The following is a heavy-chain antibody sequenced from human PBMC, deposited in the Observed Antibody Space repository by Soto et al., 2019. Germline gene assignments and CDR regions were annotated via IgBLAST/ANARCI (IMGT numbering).Heavy chain of an antibody. CDR1: GFTFRNFG. CDR2: ISYDGTNK. J-gene: IGHJ4*02. Sequence: QVQLVESGGGVVQPGRSLRLSCAASGFTFRNFGMHWVRQAPGKGLEWVAVISYDGTNKYYADSVKGRFTISRDNSKYTLYVQISRLRAEDTAVYYCAKAVAPIVLVTASVYCGQGTLFTVSS. V-gene: IGHV3-30*18. D-gene: IGHD2-21*02. CDR3: AKAVAPIVLVTASVY.